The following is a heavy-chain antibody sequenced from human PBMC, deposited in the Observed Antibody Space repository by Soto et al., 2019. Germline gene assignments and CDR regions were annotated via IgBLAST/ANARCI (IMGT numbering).Heavy chain of an antibody. J-gene: IGHJ3*02. V-gene: IGHV4-59*01. D-gene: IGHD3-22*01. Sequence: SETLSLTCTVSGGSISSYYWSWIRQPPGKGLEWIGYIYYSGSTNYNPSLKSRVTISVDTSKNQISLKLSSVTAADTAVYYCARGIDSSGYYAFDIWGQGTMVTVSS. CDR1: GGSISSYY. CDR2: IYYSGST. CDR3: ARGIDSSGYYAFDI.